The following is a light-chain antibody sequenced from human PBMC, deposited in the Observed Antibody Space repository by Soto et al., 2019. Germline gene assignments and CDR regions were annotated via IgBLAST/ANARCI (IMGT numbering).Light chain of an antibody. CDR1: QSVSSY. CDR2: DAS. Sequence: EIVFTQSPATLSLSPGERATLSCRASQSVSSYLAWYQQKPGQAPRLLIYDASNRATGIPARFSGSGSGTDFTLTISSLEPEDFAVYYCQQRSNCPLTFGGGTKVESK. CDR3: QQRSNCPLT. J-gene: IGKJ4*01. V-gene: IGKV3-11*01.